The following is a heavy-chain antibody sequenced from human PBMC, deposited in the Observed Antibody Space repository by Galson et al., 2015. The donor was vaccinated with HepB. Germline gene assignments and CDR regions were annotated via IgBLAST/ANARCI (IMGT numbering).Heavy chain of an antibody. J-gene: IGHJ4*02. CDR3: ARLGSLTAAGPQSLGY. Sequence: SLRLYCAASGFTFSSYEMNWVRHVPGKGLEWVSYISPSGDIIYYADSVKGRFTISRDNAKNSLYLQMNNLRGEDSAVYYCARLGSLTAAGPQSLGYWGQGTRVTVSA. V-gene: IGHV3-48*03. CDR2: ISPSGDII. D-gene: IGHD6-13*01. CDR1: GFTFSSYE.